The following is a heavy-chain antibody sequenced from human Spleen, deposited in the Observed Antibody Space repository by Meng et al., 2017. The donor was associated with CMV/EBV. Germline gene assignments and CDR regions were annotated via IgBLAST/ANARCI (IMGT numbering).Heavy chain of an antibody. J-gene: IGHJ6*02. D-gene: IGHD2-2*01. CDR2: ISSSSSYI. Sequence: GGSLRLSCAASGFTFSTYPMHWVRQAPGKGLEWVSSISSSSSYIYYADSVKGRFTISRDNAKNSLYLQMNSLRAEDTAVYYCARGVVPTNYYYGMDVWGQGTTVTVSS. V-gene: IGHV3-21*01. CDR3: ARGVVPTNYYYGMDV. CDR1: GFTFSTYP.